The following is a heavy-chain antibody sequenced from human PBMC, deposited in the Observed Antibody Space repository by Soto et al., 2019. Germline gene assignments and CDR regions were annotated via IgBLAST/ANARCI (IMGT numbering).Heavy chain of an antibody. CDR1: GYTFTSYD. CDR2: MNPNSDNT. Sequence: QVQLVQSGAEVKKPGASVKVSCKASGYTFTSYDINWVRQATGQGLEWMGWMNPNSDNTGYAEKFQGRVAMTRNTSIGTAYMELSSLTSEDAAVYYCARGGEVAASCIRHYYMDVWGKGTTVSVSS. J-gene: IGHJ6*03. V-gene: IGHV1-8*01. D-gene: IGHD6-13*01. CDR3: ARGGEVAASCIRHYYMDV.